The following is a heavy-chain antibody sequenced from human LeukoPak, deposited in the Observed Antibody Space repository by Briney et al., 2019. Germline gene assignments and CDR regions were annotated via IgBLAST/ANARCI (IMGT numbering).Heavy chain of an antibody. CDR2: IIPIFGTA. CDR1: GGTFSSYA. J-gene: IGHJ4*02. D-gene: IGHD1-1*01. V-gene: IGHV1-69*05. Sequence: GASVKVSCKASGGTFSSYAISWVRQAPGQGLEWMGGIIPIFGTANYAQNLQGRVTMTTDTSTSTVYMELWSLRSDDTAVYYCARDISGTGHRGPFDYWGQGSVVTVSS. CDR3: ARDISGTGHRGPFDY.